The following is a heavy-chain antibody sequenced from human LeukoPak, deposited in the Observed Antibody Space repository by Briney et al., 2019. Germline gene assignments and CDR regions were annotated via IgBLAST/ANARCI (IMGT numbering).Heavy chain of an antibody. CDR2: ISAYNGNT. Sequence: ASVKVSCKASGYTFTSYGISWVRQAPGQGLEWMGWISAYNGNTNYAQKLQGRVTMTTDTSTSTAYMELRSLRSDDTAVYYCARDYYYYDSSGYFASFDYWGQGTLVTVSS. CDR3: ARDYYYYDSSGYFASFDY. D-gene: IGHD3-22*01. V-gene: IGHV1-18*01. CDR1: GYTFTSYG. J-gene: IGHJ4*02.